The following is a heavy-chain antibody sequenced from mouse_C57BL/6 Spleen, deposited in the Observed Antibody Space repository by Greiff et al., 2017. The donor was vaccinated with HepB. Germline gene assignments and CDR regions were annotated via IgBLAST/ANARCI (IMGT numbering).Heavy chain of an antibody. Sequence: VQLQQSGPELVKPGASVKISCKASGYTFTDYYINWVKQSHGKSLEWIGDINPNNGGTSYNQKFKGKATLTVDKSSSTAYMELRSLTSEDSAVYYCARIVTHYYAMDYWGQGTSVTVSS. J-gene: IGHJ4*01. V-gene: IGHV1-26*01. D-gene: IGHD2-5*01. CDR2: INPNNGGT. CDR3: ARIVTHYYAMDY. CDR1: GYTFTDYY.